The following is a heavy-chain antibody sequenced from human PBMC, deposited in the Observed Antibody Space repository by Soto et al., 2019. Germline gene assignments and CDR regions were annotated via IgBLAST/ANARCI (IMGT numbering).Heavy chain of an antibody. CDR1: GFTFSNYG. V-gene: IGHV3-30*18. CDR3: VKSKDLTGNDFKFDH. D-gene: IGHD3-9*01. Sequence: QVQLVESGGGVVQPGRSLRLSCAASGFTFSNYGMHWVRQAPGMGLEWVAVISFEGNTTYYGDSVNGRFIVSRDNSKNILYVQMNSLRTEDTAVYYCVKSKDLTGNDFKFDHWGQGTLVTVSS. CDR2: ISFEGNTT. J-gene: IGHJ4*02.